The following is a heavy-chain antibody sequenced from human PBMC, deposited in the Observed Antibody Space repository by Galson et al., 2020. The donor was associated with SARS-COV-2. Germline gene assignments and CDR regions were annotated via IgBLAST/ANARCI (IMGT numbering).Heavy chain of an antibody. CDR2: ISYSGST. J-gene: IGHJ6*02. CDR3: ARDPAPLYGDNYYYGMDV. D-gene: IGHD4-17*01. V-gene: IGHV4-59*01. Sequence: ETSETLSLTCSVSDVSMTSYYWSWIRQPPGKGLELIGYISYSGSTNYNPSLRSRVTILVDLSKNQFSLKLSSVTAADTAVYYCARDPAPLYGDNYYYGMDVWGRGTTVTVSS. CDR1: DVSMTSYY.